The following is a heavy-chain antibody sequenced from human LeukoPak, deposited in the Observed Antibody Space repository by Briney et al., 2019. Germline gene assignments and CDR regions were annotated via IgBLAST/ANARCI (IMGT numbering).Heavy chain of an antibody. Sequence: GGSLRLSCAASGFTFDDYTMHWVRQAPGKGLEWVSLISWDGGSTYYADSVKGRFTISRDNAKNSLYLQMNSLRAEDTALYYCASTLKRDYWGQGTLVTVSS. V-gene: IGHV3-43*01. CDR1: GFTFDDYT. CDR3: ASTLKRDY. J-gene: IGHJ4*02. D-gene: IGHD2-2*01. CDR2: ISWDGGST.